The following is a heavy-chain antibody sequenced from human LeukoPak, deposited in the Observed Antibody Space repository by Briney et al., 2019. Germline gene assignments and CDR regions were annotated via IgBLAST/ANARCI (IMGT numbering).Heavy chain of an antibody. J-gene: IGHJ3*02. V-gene: IGHV4-59*08. CDR2: IIYSGST. CDR1: GGSINNYY. CDR3: AREIVAGLGVSFDI. D-gene: IGHD5-12*01. Sequence: SETLSLTCTVSGGSINNYYWSWIRQPPGKGLEWIGYIIYSGSTNYNPSLKSRVTISVDTSKNHFSLKLSSVTAADTAVYYCAREIVAGLGVSFDIWGQGTMVTVSS.